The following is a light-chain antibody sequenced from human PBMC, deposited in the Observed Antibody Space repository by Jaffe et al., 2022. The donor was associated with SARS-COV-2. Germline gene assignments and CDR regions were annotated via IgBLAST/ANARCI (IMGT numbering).Light chain of an antibody. CDR2: AAS. CDR1: QSINNY. CDR3: QQSYSTLT. V-gene: IGKV1-39*01. Sequence: IQMTQSPSSLSASVGDRVTITCRSSQSINNYLNWYQQKPGKAPKLLIYAASSLQSGVPSRFSGSGSGTDFTLTISSLQPEDFATYYCQQSYSTLTFGGGTKVEIK. J-gene: IGKJ4*01.